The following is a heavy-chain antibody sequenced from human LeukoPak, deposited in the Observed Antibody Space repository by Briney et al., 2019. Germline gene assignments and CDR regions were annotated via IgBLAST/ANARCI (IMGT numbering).Heavy chain of an antibody. D-gene: IGHD1-1*01. CDR3: AKDRITSAYWYFDL. V-gene: IGHV3-23*01. CDR2: ISRSDGNT. CDR1: GFTFSSYA. J-gene: IGHJ2*01. Sequence: GGSLRLSCAASGFTFSSYAMSWVRQAPGKGLEWVSGISRSDGNTYYADSVKGRFTISRDNSKNTLDLQMNSLSAEDTAVYYCAKDRITSAYWYFDLWGRGTLVTVSS.